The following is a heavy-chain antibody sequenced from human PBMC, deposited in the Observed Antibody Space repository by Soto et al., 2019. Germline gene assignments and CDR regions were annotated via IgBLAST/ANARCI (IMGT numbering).Heavy chain of an antibody. Sequence: EVQLLESGGGLVQPGGSLRLSCAASGFTVSSYAMSWVRQAPGKGLEWVSVISGSGSTYSADSVKGRFTISRDSSKNTVYLQMNSRRAEDTAVYYCASALRFTFTTGYYMDVWGRGTTVTVSS. CDR2: ISGSGST. V-gene: IGHV3-23*01. CDR3: ASALRFTFTTGYYMDV. CDR1: GFTVSSYA. D-gene: IGHD3-16*01. J-gene: IGHJ6*03.